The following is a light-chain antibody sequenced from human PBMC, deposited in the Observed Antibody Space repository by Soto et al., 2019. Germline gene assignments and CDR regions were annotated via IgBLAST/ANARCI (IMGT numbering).Light chain of an antibody. CDR2: DVS. J-gene: IGLJ2*01. CDR1: SSDVGGYSY. Sequence: QSVLTQPASVSGSPGQSITISCTGTSSDVGGYSYVSWYQQHPGKAPKLMIYDVSNRPSGVSNRFSGSKSGNTASLTISGLQAEDEADYYYSSYTSSSTLVFGGGTKLTVL. V-gene: IGLV2-14*01. CDR3: SSYTSSSTLV.